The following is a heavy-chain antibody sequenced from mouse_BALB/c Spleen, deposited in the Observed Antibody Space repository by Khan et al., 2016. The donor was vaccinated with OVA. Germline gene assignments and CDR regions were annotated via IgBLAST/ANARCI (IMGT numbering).Heavy chain of an antibody. J-gene: IGHJ3*01. V-gene: IGHV1-5*01. Sequence: VQLQQSGTVLARPGASVRMSCKASGYIFTDYLMHWVKQRPGQGLEWIGSIYPGNSDTNYNQKFKAKAKLTALPSASTAYMDLSSLTNEDSAVCYCTRARYGAFAFWGQGTLVTVSA. CDR3: TRARYGAFAF. CDR2: IYPGNSDT. CDR1: GYIFTDYL. D-gene: IGHD1-1*01.